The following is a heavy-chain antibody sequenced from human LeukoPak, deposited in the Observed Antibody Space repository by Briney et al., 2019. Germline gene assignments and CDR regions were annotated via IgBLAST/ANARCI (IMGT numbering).Heavy chain of an antibody. D-gene: IGHD3-10*01. Sequence: SETLSLTCAVYGGSFSGYYWSWIRQPPGKGLEWIGEINHSGSTNYNPSLKSRVTISVDTSKNQFSLKLSSVTAADTAVYYCARGYYHFDYWGQGTLVTVSS. CDR1: GGSFSGYY. V-gene: IGHV4-34*01. J-gene: IGHJ4*02. CDR3: ARGYYHFDY. CDR2: INHSGST.